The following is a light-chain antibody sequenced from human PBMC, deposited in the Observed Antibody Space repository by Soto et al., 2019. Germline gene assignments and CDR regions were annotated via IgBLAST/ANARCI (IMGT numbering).Light chain of an antibody. CDR1: QSVSDN. Sequence: EIVMTQSPATLSVSPGERATLSCRASQSVSDNLAWYQQKPGQAPSLLIYGASTRATGIPARFSGSGSGTEFTLTISSLQSEDFAVYYCQQYNNWPLTFGGGTKVDIK. V-gene: IGKV3D-15*01. CDR2: GAS. CDR3: QQYNNWPLT. J-gene: IGKJ4*01.